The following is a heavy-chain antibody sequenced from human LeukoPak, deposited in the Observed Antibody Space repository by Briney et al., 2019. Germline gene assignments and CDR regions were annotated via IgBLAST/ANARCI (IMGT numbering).Heavy chain of an antibody. J-gene: IGHJ1*01. CDR1: GITFSSYT. D-gene: IGHD4-23*01. CDR3: ANNGGDSDYGGNRGPAKYFQH. CDR2: ISTSSSYT. V-gene: IGHV3-21*01. Sequence: KPGGSLRLSCAASGITFSSYTMNWVRQAPGKGLEWVSFISTSSSYTYYADSVKGRFTISRDNSKNTLYLQMNSLRAEDTAVYYCANNGGDSDYGGNRGPAKYFQHWGQGTLVTVSS.